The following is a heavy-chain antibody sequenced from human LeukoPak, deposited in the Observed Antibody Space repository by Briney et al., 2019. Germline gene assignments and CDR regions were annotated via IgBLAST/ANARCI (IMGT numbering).Heavy chain of an antibody. CDR3: ARDVAAGTIFWFDP. Sequence: PGGSLRLSCAASGFTFSSYSMNWVRQAPGKGLEWVSSITSSSSYIYYADSVKGRFTISRDNAKNSLYLQMNSLRAEDTAVYYCARDVAAGTIFWFDPWGQGTLVTVSS. CDR1: GFTFSSYS. J-gene: IGHJ5*02. CDR2: ITSSSSYI. D-gene: IGHD6-13*01. V-gene: IGHV3-21*01.